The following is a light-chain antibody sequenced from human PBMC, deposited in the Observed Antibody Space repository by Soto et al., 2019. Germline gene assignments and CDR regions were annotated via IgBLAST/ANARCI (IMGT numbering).Light chain of an antibody. Sequence: EIVLTQSPGTLSLSPGERATLSCRASQSVSSNYLAWYQQEPGQAPRLLIYGASSRATGIPDRFSGRGSGTDFTLTISRLEPEDFALYYCQQYGSSPPLTFGGGTKVDIK. CDR3: QQYGSSPPLT. V-gene: IGKV3-20*01. J-gene: IGKJ4*01. CDR2: GAS. CDR1: QSVSSNY.